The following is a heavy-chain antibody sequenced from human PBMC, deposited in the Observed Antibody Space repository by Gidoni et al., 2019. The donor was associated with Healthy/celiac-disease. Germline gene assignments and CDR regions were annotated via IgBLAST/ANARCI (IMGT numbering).Heavy chain of an antibody. D-gene: IGHD6-6*01. CDR2: LYYSGSI. Sequence: QVQLQESGPGLVKPSQTLSLTCTVSCGSISSGGYYWSWIRQHPGKGLEWIGYLYYSGSIYYNPSLKSRVTISVDTSKNQFSLKLSSVTAADTAVYYCARGLEQLSAEFDPWGQGTLVTVSS. J-gene: IGHJ5*02. CDR3: ARGLEQLSAEFDP. CDR1: CGSISSGGYY. V-gene: IGHV4-31*03.